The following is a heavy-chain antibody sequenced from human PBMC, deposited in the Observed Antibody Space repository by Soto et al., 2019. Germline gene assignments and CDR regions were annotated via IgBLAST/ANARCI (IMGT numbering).Heavy chain of an antibody. Sequence: PSETLSLTCTVSGGSISSYYWSWIRQPPGKGLEWIGYIYYSGSTNYNPSLKSRVTISVDTSKNQFSLKLSSVTAADTAVYYCAGQMGGATIPISYYGRDVWGKGTRVTVPS. D-gene: IGHD1-26*01. CDR1: GGSISSYY. CDR2: IYYSGST. V-gene: IGHV4-59*01. CDR3: AGQMGGATIPISYYGRDV. J-gene: IGHJ6*04.